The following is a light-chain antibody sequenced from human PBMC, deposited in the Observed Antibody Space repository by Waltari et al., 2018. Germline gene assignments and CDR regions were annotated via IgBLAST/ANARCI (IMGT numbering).Light chain of an antibody. Sequence: EIVLTQSPGTLSLSPGERATLSCRASQSVGSNYLVWYQQRPGQAPRLLIYGASSRATGIPDRFSCSGSGTDFTLTISRLEPEDFAVYYCQQYGTSSSFGQGTRLEIK. V-gene: IGKV3-20*01. J-gene: IGKJ5*01. CDR2: GAS. CDR1: QSVGSNY. CDR3: QQYGTSSS.